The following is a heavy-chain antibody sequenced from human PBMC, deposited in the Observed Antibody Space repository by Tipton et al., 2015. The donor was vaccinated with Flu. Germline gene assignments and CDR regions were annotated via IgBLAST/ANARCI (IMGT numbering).Heavy chain of an antibody. CDR1: NYSISNGYY. J-gene: IGHJ5*02. D-gene: IGHD4-11*01. CDR3: ARRDYSNYVSDPKSWFDP. Sequence: TLSLTCAVSNYSISNGYYWGWIRQFPGKGLEWIGTVSRTGSTIYNPSLKSRVTISIDTSKNQFSLKMKSVTATDMAVYYCARRDYSNYVSDPKSWFDPWGQGTLVAVPS. CDR2: VSRTGST. V-gene: IGHV4-38-2*01.